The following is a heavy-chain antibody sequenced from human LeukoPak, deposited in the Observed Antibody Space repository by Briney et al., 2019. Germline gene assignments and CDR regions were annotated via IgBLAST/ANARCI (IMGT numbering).Heavy chain of an antibody. CDR1: GGSISSSSYY. D-gene: IGHD2-21*01. J-gene: IGHJ6*03. CDR3: ARVKSRVSYYYMDV. Sequence: PSETLSLTCTVSGGSISSSSYYWGWIRQPPGKGLEWIGSIYYSGSTYYNPSLKSRVTISVDTSKNQFSLKLSSVTAADTAVYYCARVKSRVSYYYMDVWGKGTTVTVSS. CDR2: IYYSGST. V-gene: IGHV4-39*07.